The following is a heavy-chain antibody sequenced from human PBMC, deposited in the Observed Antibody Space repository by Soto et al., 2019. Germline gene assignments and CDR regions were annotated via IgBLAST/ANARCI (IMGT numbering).Heavy chain of an antibody. CDR1: GGTFSSYA. D-gene: IGHD6-13*01. Sequence: GASVKVSCTASGGTFSSYAISWVRQAPGQGLEWMGGIVLIFGTANYAQKFQGIVTITADESTRTDYMELSSLRSEYTAVYYCAREWAQLAPKIGVFDIWGQGTMVTVSS. CDR3: AREWAQLAPKIGVFDI. CDR2: IVLIFGTA. J-gene: IGHJ3*02. V-gene: IGHV1-69*13.